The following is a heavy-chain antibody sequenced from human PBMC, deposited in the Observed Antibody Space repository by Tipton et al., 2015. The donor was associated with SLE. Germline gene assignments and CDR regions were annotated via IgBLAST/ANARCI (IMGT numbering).Heavy chain of an antibody. Sequence: TLSLTCTVSGGSIRNYYWSWMRQPPGKGLEWIGYIYYSGNTYYNPSLGSRLTISVDTSKDQFSLRLTSVTAADTAVYYCARATDWNLSPDVWGKGTTVTVSS. D-gene: IGHD1-7*01. CDR1: GGSIRNYY. CDR2: IYYSGNT. V-gene: IGHV4-59*12. CDR3: ARATDWNLSPDV. J-gene: IGHJ6*04.